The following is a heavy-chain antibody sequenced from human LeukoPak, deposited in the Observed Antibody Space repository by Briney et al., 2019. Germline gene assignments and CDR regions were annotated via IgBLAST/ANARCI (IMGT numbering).Heavy chain of an antibody. J-gene: IGHJ4*02. Sequence: PSETLSLTCTVSGGSISSYYWSWIRQPPGKGLEWIGYIYYSGSTNYNPSLKSRVTISVDTSKNQFSLKLSSVTAADTAVYYCARDSRDGYNSYYFDYWGQGTLVTVSS. CDR1: GGSISSYY. CDR2: IYYSGST. D-gene: IGHD5-24*01. CDR3: ARDSRDGYNSYYFDY. V-gene: IGHV4-59*01.